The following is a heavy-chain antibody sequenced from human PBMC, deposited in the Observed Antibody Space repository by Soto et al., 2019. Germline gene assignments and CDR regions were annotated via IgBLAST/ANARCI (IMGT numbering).Heavy chain of an antibody. J-gene: IGHJ6*02. V-gene: IGHV3-30*18. Sequence: QVQLVESGGGVVQPGRSLRLSCAASGFTFSSYGMHWVRQAPGKGLEWVAVISYDGSNKYYADSVKGRFTISRDNSKNTLYLQMNSLRAEDMAGYYCAKDVFKSLLYGMDVWGQGSTVTVSS. CDR2: ISYDGSNK. CDR3: AKDVFKSLLYGMDV. CDR1: GFTFSSYG.